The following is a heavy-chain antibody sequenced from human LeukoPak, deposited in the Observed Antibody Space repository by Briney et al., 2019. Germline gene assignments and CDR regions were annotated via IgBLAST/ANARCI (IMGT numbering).Heavy chain of an antibody. D-gene: IGHD3-3*01. V-gene: IGHV1-69*13. J-gene: IGHJ5*02. Sequence: SVKVSCKASGGTLINHAVSWVRQAPGQGLEWMGGIIPIFGITNYAQKFQGRVTITADEPTSTAYMELSSLRSEDTAFYYCARGAVRYYDFWSGYSDNWFDPWGQGTLVTVSS. CDR2: IIPIFGIT. CDR1: GGTLINHA. CDR3: ARGAVRYYDFWSGYSDNWFDP.